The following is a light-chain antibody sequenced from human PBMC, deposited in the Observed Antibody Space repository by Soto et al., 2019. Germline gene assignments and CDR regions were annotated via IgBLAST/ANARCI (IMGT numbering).Light chain of an antibody. CDR2: TAS. J-gene: IGKJ3*01. V-gene: IGKV1-39*01. CDR3: QQSYTIPRAFT. Sequence: DLQMTQSPSSLSASVGDRVTITCRASQSISNYLNWYQQKPGKAPKLLIYTASSLQSGVPSRFSGSGSGTDFTLTISSLQPEDFATYYCQQSYTIPRAFTFGPGTKVDIK. CDR1: QSISNY.